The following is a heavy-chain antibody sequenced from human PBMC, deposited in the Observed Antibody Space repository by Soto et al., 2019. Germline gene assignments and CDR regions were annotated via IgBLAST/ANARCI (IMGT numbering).Heavy chain of an antibody. CDR3: AKELWVGEFLRLFDY. D-gene: IGHD3-10*01. CDR2: ISAGAGSK. J-gene: IGHJ4*02. CDR1: GFPFSNYA. Sequence: EVQLLESGGGLVQPGGSLRLSCAASGFPFSNYAMSWVRQAPGKGLEWVAAISAGAGSKYYADSVKGRFTISRDNSKDTLYLQMDSLSAEDTAVYYCAKELWVGEFLRLFDYWGQGTLVTVSS. V-gene: IGHV3-23*01.